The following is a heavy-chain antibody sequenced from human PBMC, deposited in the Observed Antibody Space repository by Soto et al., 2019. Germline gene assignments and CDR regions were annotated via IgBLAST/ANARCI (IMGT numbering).Heavy chain of an antibody. Sequence: SETLSLTCTVSGGSIRSYYWTWIRQPPGRGLEWIGYVYNNGNTRYNPSLKSRITISVDTPKNQFSLKVESVDAADTATYYCARLYYVSGRPLMDVWGQGTTVTVSS. CDR1: GGSIRSYY. D-gene: IGHD3-10*01. CDR2: VYNNGNT. J-gene: IGHJ6*02. V-gene: IGHV4-59*01. CDR3: ARLYYVSGRPLMDV.